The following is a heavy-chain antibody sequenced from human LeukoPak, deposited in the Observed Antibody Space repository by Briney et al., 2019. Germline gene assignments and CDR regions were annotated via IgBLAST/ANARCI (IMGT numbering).Heavy chain of an antibody. V-gene: IGHV3-11*01. CDR3: ARTMVRGVNNWFDP. J-gene: IGHJ5*02. Sequence: PGGSLRLSCAASGFTFSDYYMSWIRQAPGKGLEWVSYISSSGSTIYYADSAKGRFTISRDNAKNSLYLQMNSLRAEDTAVYYCARTMVRGVNNWFDPWGQGTLVTVSS. CDR2: ISSSGSTI. D-gene: IGHD3-10*01. CDR1: GFTFSDYY.